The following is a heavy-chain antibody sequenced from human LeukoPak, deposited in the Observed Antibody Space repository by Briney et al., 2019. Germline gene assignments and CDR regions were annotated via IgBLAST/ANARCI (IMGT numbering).Heavy chain of an antibody. D-gene: IGHD2-21*02. CDR3: ARGLNCGGDCTAVLRY. V-gene: IGHV3-74*01. J-gene: IGHJ4*02. CDR2: INSDGSST. CDR1: GFTFSSYW. Sequence: GGFLRLSCAASGFTFSSYWMHWVRQAPGKGLVWVSRINSDGSSTSYADSVKGRFTISRDNAKNTLYLQMNSLRAEDTAVYYCARGLNCGGDCTAVLRYWGQGTLVTVSS.